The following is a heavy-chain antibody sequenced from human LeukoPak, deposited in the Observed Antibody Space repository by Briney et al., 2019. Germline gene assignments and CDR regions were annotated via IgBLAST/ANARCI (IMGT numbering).Heavy chain of an antibody. J-gene: IGHJ4*02. CDR3: ARQKKGLQRVDTGFDS. V-gene: IGHV4-59*02. D-gene: IGHD2-15*01. CDR1: GGSVNNYY. CDR2: VYYTGST. Sequence: PSETLSLTCTVSGGSVNNYYWFWIRQFPGKGLEYIGYVYYTGSTDYNPSLESRVTISVDTSKNQFSLKLRSGTAADTATYYCARQKKGLQRVDTGFDSWGQGTLVIVSS.